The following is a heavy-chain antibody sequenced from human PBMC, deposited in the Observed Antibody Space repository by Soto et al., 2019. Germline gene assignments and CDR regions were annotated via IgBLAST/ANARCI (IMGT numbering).Heavy chain of an antibody. D-gene: IGHD4-17*01. CDR1: GFTFSTYT. CDR3: ARDTAGPLDY. CDR2: IASTSIFI. J-gene: IGHJ4*02. Sequence: LRLSCAASGFTFSTYTMNWVRQAPGKGLEWVSSIASTSIFIYYADSLKGRFTISRNNARNSLFLQMTSLRPEDTAVYFCARDTAGPLDYWGQGTLVTVSS. V-gene: IGHV3-21*01.